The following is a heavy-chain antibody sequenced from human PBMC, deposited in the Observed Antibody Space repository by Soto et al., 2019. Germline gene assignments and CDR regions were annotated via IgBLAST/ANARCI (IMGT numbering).Heavy chain of an antibody. CDR2: ISYSGST. CDR1: SDSISSYY. Sequence: SETLSLTCTVSSDSISSYYWSWIRQPPGKRLEWIGYISYSGSTDYNPSLKSRVTISGDTSKNQFSLKVSSVTAADTAVYYCARGASWQLPFDYWGQGTLVTVSS. CDR3: ARGASWQLPFDY. J-gene: IGHJ4*02. V-gene: IGHV4-59*01. D-gene: IGHD6-13*01.